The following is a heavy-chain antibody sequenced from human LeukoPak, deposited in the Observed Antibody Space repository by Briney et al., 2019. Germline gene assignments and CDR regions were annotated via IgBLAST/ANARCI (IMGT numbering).Heavy chain of an antibody. CDR2: VYTNGGT. V-gene: IGHV4-4*07. CDR1: GGSLITYY. J-gene: IGHJ4*02. Sequence: SETLSLTRTVSGGSLITYYWNWIRQPAGKGLEWIGRVYTNGGTNYNPSLKSRLTVSVDTSKNQFSLSLSSVTAADTAVYYCASGSDSIGYSGGGILDYWGQGILVTVSS. CDR3: ASGSDSIGYSGGGILDY. D-gene: IGHD6-19*01.